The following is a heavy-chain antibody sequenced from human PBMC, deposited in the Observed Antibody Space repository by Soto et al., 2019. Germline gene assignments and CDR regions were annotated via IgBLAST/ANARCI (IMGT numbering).Heavy chain of an antibody. Sequence: EASVKVSCKASGGTFSSYAISWVRQAPGQGLEWMGGIIPIFGTANYAQKFQGRVTITADESTSTAYMELSSLRSEDTAVYYCASAGYDILTGYSFEYPFDYWGQGTLVTVSS. CDR2: IIPIFGTA. J-gene: IGHJ4*02. CDR3: ASAGYDILTGYSFEYPFDY. V-gene: IGHV1-69*13. D-gene: IGHD3-9*01. CDR1: GGTFSSYA.